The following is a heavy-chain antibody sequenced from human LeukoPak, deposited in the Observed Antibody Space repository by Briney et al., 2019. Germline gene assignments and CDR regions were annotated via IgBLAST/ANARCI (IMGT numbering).Heavy chain of an antibody. CDR1: GFPFSTYA. J-gene: IGHJ4*02. CDR3: ARDPLQMATITRTFDY. D-gene: IGHD5-24*01. V-gene: IGHV3-30*04. Sequence: GGSLRLSCVASGFPFSTYAMLWVRQAPGKGLAWVAVISYDGSNKYYADSVKGRFTISRDNSKNTLYLQMNSLRAEDTAVYYCARDPLQMATITRTFDYWGQGTLVTVSS. CDR2: ISYDGSNK.